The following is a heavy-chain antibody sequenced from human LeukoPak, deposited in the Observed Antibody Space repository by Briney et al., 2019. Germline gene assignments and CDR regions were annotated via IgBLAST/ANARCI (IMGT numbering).Heavy chain of an antibody. V-gene: IGHV3-53*01. CDR3: ARDLVVPAATAALYYYYGMDV. CDR1: GFTVSSNY. CDR2: IYSGGGT. Sequence: GGSLRLSCAASGFTVSSNYMSWVRQAPGKGLEWVSVIYSGGGTYYADSVKGRFTISRDNSKNTLYLQMDSLRAEDTAVYYCARDLVVPAATAALYYYYGMDVWGKGTTVTVSS. J-gene: IGHJ6*04. D-gene: IGHD2-2*01.